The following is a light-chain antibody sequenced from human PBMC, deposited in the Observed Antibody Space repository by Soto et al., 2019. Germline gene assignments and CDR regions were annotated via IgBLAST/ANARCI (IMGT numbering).Light chain of an antibody. J-gene: IGLJ3*02. CDR2: EVT. Sequence: QSALTQPASVSGSPGQPITISCTGTSSDVGSYNLFSWYQQHPGKAPKLMIYEVTKRPSGVSNRFSGSKSGNTASLTISGLQAEDEADYYCCSYAGSSTSPGVFGGGTTLTVL. CDR1: SSDVGSYNL. CDR3: CSYAGSSTSPGV. V-gene: IGLV2-23*02.